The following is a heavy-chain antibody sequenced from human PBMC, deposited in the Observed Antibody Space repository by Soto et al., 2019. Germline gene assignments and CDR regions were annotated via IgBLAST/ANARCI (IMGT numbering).Heavy chain of an antibody. D-gene: IGHD4-17*01. Sequence: PSETLSLTCTVSGTSISNYYWSWIRQPPGKGLEWIGSFHYSGSTNYNPSLKSRVTISVDMSKNQFSLELTSVTAADTAVYYCARRTNYGDYSFDYWGQGTLVTVSS. V-gene: IGHV4-59*08. CDR2: FHYSGST. J-gene: IGHJ4*02. CDR3: ARRTNYGDYSFDY. CDR1: GTSISNYY.